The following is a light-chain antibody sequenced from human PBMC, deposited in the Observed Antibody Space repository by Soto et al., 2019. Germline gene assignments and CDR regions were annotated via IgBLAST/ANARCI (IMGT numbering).Light chain of an antibody. J-gene: IGKJ5*01. CDR2: DAS. Sequence: DIQRTPSPSTLSASVGDRVTITCLASQSISSWLAWYQQKPGKAPKLLIFDASSLESGTPSRFSGRRSGTQFTLTINGLQPDDFATYYCQQYDNYKPLTFGGGTRLEIK. CDR3: QQYDNYKPLT. V-gene: IGKV1-5*01. CDR1: QSISSW.